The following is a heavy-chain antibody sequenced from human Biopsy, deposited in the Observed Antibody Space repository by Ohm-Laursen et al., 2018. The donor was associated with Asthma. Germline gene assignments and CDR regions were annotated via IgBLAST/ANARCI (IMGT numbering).Heavy chain of an antibody. CDR1: GFTFGGYW. D-gene: IGHD3-3*02. Sequence: SLRLSCAAFGFTFGGYWMSWVRQVPGKGLEWVANIKHDGTEKNHVDSLKGRFTISRDNAKNSLYLQMNSLRAEDTAVYYCARTFHFWSPYHAEHYQLWGQGTLVTVPS. J-gene: IGHJ1*01. CDR3: ARTFHFWSPYHAEHYQL. V-gene: IGHV3-7*01. CDR2: IKHDGTEK.